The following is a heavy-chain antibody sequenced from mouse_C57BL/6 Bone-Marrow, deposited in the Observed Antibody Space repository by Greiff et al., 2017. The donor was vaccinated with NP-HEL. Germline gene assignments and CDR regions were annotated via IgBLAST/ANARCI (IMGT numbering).Heavy chain of an antibody. Sequence: VQVVESGPGLVAPSQSLSITCTVSGFSLTSYGVSWVRQPPGKGLEWLGVIWGDGSTNYHSALISRLSISKDNSKSQVFLKLNSLQTDDTATYYCAKPRGNYWFAYWGQGTLVTVSA. D-gene: IGHD2-1*01. J-gene: IGHJ3*01. V-gene: IGHV2-3*01. CDR2: IWGDGST. CDR1: GFSLTSYG. CDR3: AKPRGNYWFAY.